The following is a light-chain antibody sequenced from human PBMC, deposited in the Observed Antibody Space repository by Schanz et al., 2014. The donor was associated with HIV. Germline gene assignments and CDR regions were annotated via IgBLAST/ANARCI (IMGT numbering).Light chain of an antibody. CDR2: EVS. J-gene: IGLJ1*01. CDR1: SSDVGGHNY. CDR3: SSHTYSATYV. V-gene: IGLV2-8*01. Sequence: QSALTQPPSASGSPGQSVTISCTGTSSDVGGHNYVSWYQHHPGKAPKLIIFEVSERPSGVPDRFSGSKSGNTASLTISRLQAEDEGKYFCSSHTYSATYVFGTGTKLTVL.